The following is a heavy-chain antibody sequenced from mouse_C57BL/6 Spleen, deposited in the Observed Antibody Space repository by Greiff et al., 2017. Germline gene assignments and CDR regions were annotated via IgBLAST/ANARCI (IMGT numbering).Heavy chain of an antibody. CDR2: IRNKANGYTT. D-gene: IGHD2-2*01. CDR1: GFTFTDYY. J-gene: IGHJ4*01. Sequence: DVMLVESGGGLVQPGGSLSLSCAASGFTFTDYYMSWVRQPPGKALEWLGFIRNKANGYTTEYSASVKGRFTISRDNSQSILYLQMNALRAEDSATSYCARFPHGYDVPTYAMDYWGQGTSVTVSA. CDR3: ARFPHGYDVPTYAMDY. V-gene: IGHV7-3*01.